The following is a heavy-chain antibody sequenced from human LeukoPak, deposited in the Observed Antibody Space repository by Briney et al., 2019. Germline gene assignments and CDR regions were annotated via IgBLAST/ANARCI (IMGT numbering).Heavy chain of an antibody. CDR2: IIPIFGTA. Sequence: SVKVSFKASGGTFSSYAISWVRQAPGQGLEWMGGIIPIFGTANYAQKFQGRVTITADESTSTAYMELSSLRSEDTAVYYCARSVVTAIPDYYYYGMDVWGQGTTVTVSS. CDR1: GGTFSSYA. CDR3: ARSVVTAIPDYYYYGMDV. D-gene: IGHD2-21*02. V-gene: IGHV1-69*13. J-gene: IGHJ6*02.